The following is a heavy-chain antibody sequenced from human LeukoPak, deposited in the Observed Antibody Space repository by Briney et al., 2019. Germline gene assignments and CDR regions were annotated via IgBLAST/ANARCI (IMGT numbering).Heavy chain of an antibody. CDR1: GGTFSSYA. D-gene: IGHD1-7*01. V-gene: IGHV1-69*13. CDR3: ASLVSRVTGTKGAFDI. CDR2: IIPIFGTA. Sequence: SVKVSCKASGGTFSSYAISWARQAPGQGLEWMGGIIPIFGTANYAQKFQGRVTITADESTSTAYMELSSLRSDDTAVYYCASLVSRVTGTKGAFDIWGQGTMVTVSS. J-gene: IGHJ3*02.